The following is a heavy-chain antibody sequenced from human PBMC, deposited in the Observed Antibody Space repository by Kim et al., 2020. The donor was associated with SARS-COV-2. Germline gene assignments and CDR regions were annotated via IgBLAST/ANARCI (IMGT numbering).Heavy chain of an antibody. CDR2: ISINGGSP. CDR3: AKDRYGSGSSFFDY. CDR1: GFTFSNYA. Sequence: GGSLRLSCAASGFTFSNYAMSWVRQAPGKGLEWVSSISINGGSPYYADSVKGRFTISRDNSKNTLYLQMNSLRAEDTAVYYCAKDRYGSGSSFFDYWGQGTLVTVSS. V-gene: IGHV3-23*01. D-gene: IGHD3-10*01. J-gene: IGHJ4*02.